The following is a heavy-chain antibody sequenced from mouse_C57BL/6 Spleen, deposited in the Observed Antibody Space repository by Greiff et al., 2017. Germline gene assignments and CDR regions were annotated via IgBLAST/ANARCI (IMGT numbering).Heavy chain of an antibody. CDR3: EVRRRPYAMDY. V-gene: IGHV1-80*01. D-gene: IGHD2-14*01. CDR1: GYAFSSYW. Sequence: QVQLQQSGAELVKPGASVKISCTASGYAFSSYWMNWVKQRPGKGLEWIGQIYPGDGATNYNAKFKGKATLTADTSSKTAYMQLSSLTPKDAAVYFCEVRRRPYAMDYWGQGTTVTVSS. CDR2: IYPGDGAT. J-gene: IGHJ4*01.